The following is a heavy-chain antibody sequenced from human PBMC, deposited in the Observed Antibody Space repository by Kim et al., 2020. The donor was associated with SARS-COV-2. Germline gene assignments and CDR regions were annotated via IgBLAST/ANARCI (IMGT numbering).Heavy chain of an antibody. CDR2: IWYDGSDK. Sequence: GGSLRLSCAASGFTFSSYGMHWVRQAPGKGLEWVAVIWYDGSDKYYADSVKGRFTISRDNSKNTLYLQMNSLRAEDTAVYYCAREDIVVVPADDAFDIWGQGTMVTVSS. J-gene: IGHJ3*02. CDR3: AREDIVVVPADDAFDI. D-gene: IGHD2-2*01. CDR1: GFTFSSYG. V-gene: IGHV3-33*01.